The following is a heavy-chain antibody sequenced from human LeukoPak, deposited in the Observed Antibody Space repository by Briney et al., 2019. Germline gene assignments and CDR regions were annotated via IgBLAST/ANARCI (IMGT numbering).Heavy chain of an antibody. D-gene: IGHD4-17*01. Sequence: ASVKVSCKASGYTFTSYGISWVRQAPGQGLEWMGWISAYNGNTNYAQKLQGRVTMTTDTSTSTAYMELRSLRSDDTAVYYCARVMTTETKFLYYFDYWGQGTLVTVSS. CDR3: ARVMTTETKFLYYFDY. V-gene: IGHV1-18*01. CDR2: ISAYNGNT. CDR1: GYTFTSYG. J-gene: IGHJ4*02.